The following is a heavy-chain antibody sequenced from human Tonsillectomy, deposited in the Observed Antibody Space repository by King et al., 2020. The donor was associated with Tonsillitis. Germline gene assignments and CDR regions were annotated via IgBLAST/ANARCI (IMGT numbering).Heavy chain of an antibody. V-gene: IGHV4-39*01. Sequence: QLQESGPGLVKPSETLSLTCTVSGGSISSSSYYWGWLRQPPGKGLEWLGSIYYSGSTYYNPSLKSRVTISVDTSKNQFSLKLSSVTAADKAVYYCARRVNLWGLGGYKVDYWGQGTRVTVSS. CDR1: GGSISSSSYY. D-gene: IGHD1-1*01. J-gene: IGHJ4*02. CDR2: IYYSGST. CDR3: ARRVNLWGLGGYKVDY.